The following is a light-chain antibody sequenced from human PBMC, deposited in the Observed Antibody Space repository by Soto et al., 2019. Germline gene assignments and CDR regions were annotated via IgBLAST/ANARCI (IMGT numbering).Light chain of an antibody. CDR2: DVS. CDR1: SSDVGGYNY. CDR3: SSYTSRSSLV. V-gene: IGLV2-14*01. J-gene: IGLJ2*01. Sequence: QSVLTQPASVSGSPGQSITISCTGTSSDVGGYNYVSWYQQHPGKAPKLMIYDVSNRPSGVSNLFSGSKSGNTASLTISGRQAEDEADYYCSSYTSRSSLVFGGGTKLTVL.